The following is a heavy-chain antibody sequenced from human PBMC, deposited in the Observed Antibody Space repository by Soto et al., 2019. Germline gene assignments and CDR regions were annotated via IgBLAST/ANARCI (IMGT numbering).Heavy chain of an antibody. CDR3: ARAGAIYCSSGVCYIPTNSWFDP. CDR2: MNPNSGNT. CDR1: GYTFTSYD. D-gene: IGHD2-8*01. V-gene: IGHV1-8*01. J-gene: IGHJ5*02. Sequence: ASVKVSCKASGYTFTSYDINWVRQATGQGLEWMGWMNPNSGNTGYAQKFQGRVTMTRNTSTSTAYMELSSLRSEDTAVYYCARAGAIYCSSGVCYIPTNSWFDPWGQGTQVTVSS.